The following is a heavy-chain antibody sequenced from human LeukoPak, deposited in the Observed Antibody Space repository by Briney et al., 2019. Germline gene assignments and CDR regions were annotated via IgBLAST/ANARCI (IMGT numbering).Heavy chain of an antibody. D-gene: IGHD6-13*01. CDR3: AKRKAAADYYFDY. CDR1: GFTFSSYS. V-gene: IGHV3-23*01. Sequence: GGSLRLSCAASGFTFSSYSMSWVRQAPGKGLEWVSAISGSGGSTYYADSVKGRFTISRDNSKNTLYLQMNSLRAEDTAVYYCAKRKAAADYYFDYWGQGTLVTVSS. J-gene: IGHJ4*02. CDR2: ISGSGGST.